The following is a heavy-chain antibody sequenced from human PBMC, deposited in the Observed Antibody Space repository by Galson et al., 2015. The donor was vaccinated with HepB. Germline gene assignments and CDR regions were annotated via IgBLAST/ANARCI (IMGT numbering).Heavy chain of an antibody. CDR1: GFTFSSYS. CDR3: ARAVRGSGSRYYFDY. J-gene: IGHJ4*02. V-gene: IGHV3-21*01. D-gene: IGHD3-10*01. CDR2: ISSSSSYI. Sequence: SLRLSCAASGFTFSSYSMNWVRQAPGKGLEWVSSISSSSSYIYYADSVKGRFTISRDNAKNSLYLQMNSLRAEDTAVYYCARAVRGSGSRYYFDYWGQGTLVTVSS.